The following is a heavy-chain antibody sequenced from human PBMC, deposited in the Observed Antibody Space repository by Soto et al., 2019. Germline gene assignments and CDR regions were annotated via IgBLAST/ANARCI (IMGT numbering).Heavy chain of an antibody. CDR1: GLTFSGHW. D-gene: IGHD1-1*01. J-gene: IGHJ4*02. CDR3: AKDRPRRTSGYFFDY. Sequence: GGSLRLSCAASGLTFSGHWMHWVRQAPGKGLVWVSRINVDGTTSVYADSVKGRFTISRDNARNTVYLQMNSLRAEDTGVYYCAKDRPRRTSGYFFDYWGQGTPVTVSS. V-gene: IGHV3-74*01. CDR2: INVDGTTS.